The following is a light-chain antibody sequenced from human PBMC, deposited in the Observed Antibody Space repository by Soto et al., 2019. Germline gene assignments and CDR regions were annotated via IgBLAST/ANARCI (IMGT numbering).Light chain of an antibody. Sequence: DIQMTQSPSTLSASVGDRVTITCRASQSVTSRLAWYQQKPGKAPKLLIYGASNLESGVPSRFSGSGSGTEFTLTISILQPDDFATYYCQQYNIYSLTFGGGTTVEIK. CDR3: QQYNIYSLT. J-gene: IGKJ4*01. CDR1: QSVTSR. V-gene: IGKV1-5*01. CDR2: GAS.